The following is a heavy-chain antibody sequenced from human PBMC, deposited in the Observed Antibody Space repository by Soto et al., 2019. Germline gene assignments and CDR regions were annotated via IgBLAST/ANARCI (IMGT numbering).Heavy chain of an antibody. CDR3: AREGHSSSSEGANWFDP. D-gene: IGHD6-6*01. CDR2: IYYSGST. Sequence: PSETLSLTCTVSGGSISSGGYYWSWIRQHPGKGLEWIGYIYYSGSTYFNPSLKSRLTISVDTSKNQFSRQLSSVTAADTAVYYCAREGHSSSSEGANWFDPWGQGTLVTVSS. CDR1: GGSISSGGYY. V-gene: IGHV4-31*03. J-gene: IGHJ5*02.